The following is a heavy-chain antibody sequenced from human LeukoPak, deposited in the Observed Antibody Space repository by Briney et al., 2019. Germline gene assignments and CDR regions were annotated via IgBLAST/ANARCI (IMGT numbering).Heavy chain of an antibody. J-gene: IGHJ4*02. CDR1: GYSFTNYY. D-gene: IGHD6-13*01. V-gene: IGHV1-2*02. CDR3: ARDRGSSWYVDY. Sequence: ASVKVSCKTSGYSFTNYYIHWVRQAPGQGLEWMGWINPSSGGTEYAQKFQGRVTMTGDTSISTAYTELSRLRSDDTAVYYSARDRGSSWYVDYWGQGTLVTVSS. CDR2: INPSSGGT.